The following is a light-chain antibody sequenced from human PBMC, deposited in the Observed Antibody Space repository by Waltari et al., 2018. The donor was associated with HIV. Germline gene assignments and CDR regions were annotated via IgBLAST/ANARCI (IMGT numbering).Light chain of an antibody. V-gene: IGKV2-28*01. Sequence: EIVTTQSPLSVAVTPGAPASISCKSSQSLLRSNGDNYLHWYLQKPGQSPHLLIFLASNRASGVPDRFSGSGSGTYFTLKISRVEPEDVGVYYCMQALQTPTFGGGTKVEIK. CDR1: QSLLRSNGDNY. J-gene: IGKJ4*01. CDR3: MQALQTPT. CDR2: LAS.